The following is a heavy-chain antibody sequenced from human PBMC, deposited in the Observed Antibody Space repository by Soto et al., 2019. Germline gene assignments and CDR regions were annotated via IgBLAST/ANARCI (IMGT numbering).Heavy chain of an antibody. CDR3: AREGFDHRPDY. Sequence: QVQLQESGPGLVKPSETLSLTCAVSGDSISSPNWWSWYRQTPGKGLELIGEMFASGSSNYNPSLHGRVTISTDTSKSHFSLKLTSLHAADTAIYYCAREGFDHRPDYWGQGIPVTVSS. V-gene: IGHV4-4*02. J-gene: IGHJ4*02. CDR1: GDSISSPNW. CDR2: MFASGSS.